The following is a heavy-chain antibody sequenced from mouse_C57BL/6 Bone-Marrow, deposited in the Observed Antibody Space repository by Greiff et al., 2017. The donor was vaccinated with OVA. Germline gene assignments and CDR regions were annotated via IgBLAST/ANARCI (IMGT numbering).Heavy chain of an antibody. D-gene: IGHD1-1*01. CDR1: GYTFTSYW. CDR2: IDPSDSYT. V-gene: IGHV1-59*01. J-gene: IGHJ2*01. Sequence: QVQLQQPGAELVRPGTSVKLSCKASGYTFTSYWMHWVKQRPGQGLEWIGVIDPSDSYTNYNQKFKGKATLTVDTSSSAAYMQLSSLTSEDSAVYYCARAGDYITTVVATDWGQGTTLTVSS. CDR3: ARAGDYITTVVATD.